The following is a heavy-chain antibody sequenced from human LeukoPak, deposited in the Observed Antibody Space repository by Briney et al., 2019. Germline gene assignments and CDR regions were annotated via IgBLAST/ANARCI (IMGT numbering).Heavy chain of an antibody. CDR3: ARHPHYYDSSGPPFDP. Sequence: SETLSLTCTVSGGSISSYYWSWIRQPPGKGLEWIGYIYYSGSTNYNPSLKSRVTISVDTSKNQFSLKLSSVTAADTAVYYCARHPHYYDSSGPPFDPWGQGTLATVSS. CDR1: GGSISSYY. CDR2: IYYSGST. D-gene: IGHD3-22*01. J-gene: IGHJ5*02. V-gene: IGHV4-59*08.